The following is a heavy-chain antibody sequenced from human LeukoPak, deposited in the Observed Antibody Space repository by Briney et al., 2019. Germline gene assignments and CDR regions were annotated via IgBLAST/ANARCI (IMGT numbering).Heavy chain of an antibody. D-gene: IGHD1-26*01. J-gene: IGHJ4*02. CDR2: IYFSGST. CDR1: GGSLSNYY. CDR3: ARSGTVGAMPV. V-gene: IGHV4-59*08. Sequence: PSETLSLTCTVSGGSLSNYYWSWIRLPPGKGLEWIGYIYFSGSTNYNPSLKSRLTISVDTSKNQFSLKLSSVTAADTAVYYCARSGTVGAMPVWGQGTLVTVSS.